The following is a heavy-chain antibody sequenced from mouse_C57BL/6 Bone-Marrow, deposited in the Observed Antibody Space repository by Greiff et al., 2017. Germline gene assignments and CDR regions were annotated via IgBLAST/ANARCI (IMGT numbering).Heavy chain of an antibody. CDR2: ISNGGGST. V-gene: IGHV5-12*01. CDR1: GFTFSDYY. J-gene: IGHJ3*01. Sequence: DVKLVESGGGLVQPGGSLKLSCAASGFTFSDYYMYWVRQTPEKRLEWVAYISNGGGSTYYPDTVKGRFTISRDNAKNTLYLQMSRLKSEDTAMYYCATRFAYWGQGTLVTVSA. CDR3: ATRFAY.